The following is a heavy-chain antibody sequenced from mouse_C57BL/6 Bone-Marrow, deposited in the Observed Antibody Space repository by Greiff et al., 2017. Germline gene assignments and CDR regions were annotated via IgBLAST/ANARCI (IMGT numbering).Heavy chain of an antibody. CDR1: GFSLTSYG. Sequence: QVQLQQSGPGLVQPSQSLSITCTVSGFSLTSYGVHWVRQSPGKGLEWLGVIWSGGGTDYNAAFISRLSISKDNSKSQVFFKMNSLQADDTAIYYCARKGDGSSSFAYWGQGTLVTVSA. V-gene: IGHV2-2*01. D-gene: IGHD1-1*01. CDR3: ARKGDGSSSFAY. CDR2: IWSGGGT. J-gene: IGHJ3*01.